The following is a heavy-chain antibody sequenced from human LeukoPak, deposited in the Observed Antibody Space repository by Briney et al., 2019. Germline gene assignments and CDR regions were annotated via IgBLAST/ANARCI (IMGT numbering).Heavy chain of an antibody. J-gene: IGHJ6*03. Sequence: TGGSLRLSCTGSGFRFSDYGIHWVRLVPGKGLEWVAFIWYDGSNKYYADSVKGRFTISRDNSKNTLYLQMNSLRAEDTAVYYCAKDLYYMDVWGKGTTVTISS. CDR1: GFRFSDYG. V-gene: IGHV3-30*02. CDR3: AKDLYYMDV. CDR2: IWYDGSNK.